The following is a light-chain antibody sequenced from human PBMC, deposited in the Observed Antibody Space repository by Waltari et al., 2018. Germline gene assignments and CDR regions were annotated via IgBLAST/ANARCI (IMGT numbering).Light chain of an antibody. J-gene: IGKJ2*01. CDR3: QQYGSSPPYT. V-gene: IGKV3-20*01. CDR2: GAA. Sequence: ESVLTQSPGTLSLSPGERATLSCRASQRVSSSYLAWYQQKPGQAPMLLSDGAASRATGIPDRFSGGGSGTDFTLTISRLEPEDFAVYYCQQYGSSPPYTFGQGTKLEIK. CDR1: QRVSSSY.